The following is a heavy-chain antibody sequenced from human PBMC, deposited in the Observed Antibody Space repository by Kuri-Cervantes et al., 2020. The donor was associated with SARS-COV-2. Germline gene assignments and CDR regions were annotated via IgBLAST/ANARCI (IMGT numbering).Heavy chain of an antibody. CDR3: ARGISYSGYDLDY. CDR1: GFIFSSHS. V-gene: IGHV3-48*04. CDR2: ISSSSSTI. J-gene: IGHJ4*02. Sequence: GESLKISCAASGFIFSSHSMNWVRQAPGKGLEWVSYISSSSSTIYYADSVKGRFTISRDNAKNSLYLQVNSLRAEDTAVYYCARGISYSGYDLDYWGQGTLVTVSS. D-gene: IGHD5-12*01.